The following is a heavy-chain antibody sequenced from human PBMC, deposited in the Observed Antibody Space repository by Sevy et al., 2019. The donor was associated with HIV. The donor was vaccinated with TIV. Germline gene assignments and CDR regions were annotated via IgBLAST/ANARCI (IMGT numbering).Heavy chain of an antibody. Sequence: GGSLRLSCTASRFTFRDYAMTWVRQAPGKGLEWVSTISGGGGTTDYTDSVKGRFTISRDNSKNRLYLHMNSLRAEDTAVYYCAKAYCGGGGCYSNFDYWGQGTLVTVSS. CDR2: ISGGGGTT. V-gene: IGHV3-23*01. CDR1: RFTFRDYA. CDR3: AKAYCGGGGCYSNFDY. D-gene: IGHD2-15*01. J-gene: IGHJ4*02.